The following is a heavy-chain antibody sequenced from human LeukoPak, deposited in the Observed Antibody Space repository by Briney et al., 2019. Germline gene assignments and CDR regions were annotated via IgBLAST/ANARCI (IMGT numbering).Heavy chain of an antibody. CDR1: GFTFSNYA. V-gene: IGHV3-23*01. Sequence: GGSLRLSCAASGFTFSNYAMSWVRQAPGKGLEWVSGISDTGDNTYYTDSVKGRFTVSRDNAKNSLYLQMNSLRAEDTAVYYCARARDGYNYYPFDYWGQGTLVTVSS. D-gene: IGHD5-12*01. CDR3: ARARDGYNYYPFDY. J-gene: IGHJ4*02. CDR2: ISDTGDNT.